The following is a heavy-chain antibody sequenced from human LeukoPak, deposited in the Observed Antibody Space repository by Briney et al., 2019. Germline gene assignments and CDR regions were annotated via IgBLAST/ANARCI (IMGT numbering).Heavy chain of an antibody. CDR3: ARGNCDFWSDYNGAFDC. CDR1: GGSISSAC. Sequence: PSETLSLSCTVSGGSISSACWSWIRQPPGKGLEWIGCIYSNGGTTNYNPSLKSPVTISVDTSRNQFSLKLSSVTAADTAVYYCARGNCDFWSDYNGAFDCWGQGTLVTVSS. D-gene: IGHD3-3*01. J-gene: IGHJ4*02. CDR2: IYSNGGTT. V-gene: IGHV4-59*01.